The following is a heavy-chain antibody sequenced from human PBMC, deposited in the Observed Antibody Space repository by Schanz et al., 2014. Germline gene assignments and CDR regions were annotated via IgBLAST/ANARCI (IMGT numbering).Heavy chain of an antibody. J-gene: IGHJ4*02. CDR2: IKEDGSVK. CDR3: ARDLPRTFLFDY. CDR1: TFTFSSDW. Sequence: VQVVESGGGLVQPGGSLRLSCAASTFTFSSDWMSWVRQAPGKGLEWVANIKEDGSVKDYVDSVKGRFTISRDNAKNSLFLQMNSLRAEDTAVYYCARDLPRTFLFDYWGQGTLVTVSS. V-gene: IGHV3-7*01.